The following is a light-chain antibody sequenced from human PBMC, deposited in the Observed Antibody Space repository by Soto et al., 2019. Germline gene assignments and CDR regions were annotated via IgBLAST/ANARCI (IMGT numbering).Light chain of an antibody. CDR1: SSDVGGYNY. CDR3: ISYAGSNRPA. Sequence: QSALTQPPSASGSPGQSVAISCSGTSSDVGGYNYVSWYQQHRGKAPKLLIYDVNKRPSGVPDRFSGSKSGNTASLTVSGLQAEDEADYYCISYAGSNRPAFGGGTKVTVL. V-gene: IGLV2-8*01. CDR2: DVN. J-gene: IGLJ2*01.